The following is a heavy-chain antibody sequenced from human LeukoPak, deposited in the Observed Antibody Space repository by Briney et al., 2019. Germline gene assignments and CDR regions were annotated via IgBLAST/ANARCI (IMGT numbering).Heavy chain of an antibody. J-gene: IGHJ6*02. CDR3: ARETTVLGLDV. Sequence: GGSLRRACAASGFTSGRNYMSWVRQASRKGLEWVSVIYSGGSTYYADSVKGRFTISRDNSKNTLYLQMNSLRAEDTAVYYCARETTVLGLDVWGQGTTVTVSS. CDR1: GFTSGRNY. CDR2: IYSGGST. V-gene: IGHV3-66*01. D-gene: IGHD4-17*01.